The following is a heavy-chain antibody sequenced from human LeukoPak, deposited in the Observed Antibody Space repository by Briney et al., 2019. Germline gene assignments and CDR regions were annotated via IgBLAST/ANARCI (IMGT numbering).Heavy chain of an antibody. CDR3: ARAGNDWTYYYYYYMDV. CDR1: GYTFTSYG. D-gene: IGHD1-1*01. J-gene: IGHJ6*03. Sequence: ASVKVSCKASGYTFTSYGISWVRQAPGQGLEWMGWISAYNGNTNYAQKLQGRVTMTTDTSTSTTYMELRSLRSDDTAVYYCARAGNDWTYYYYYYMDVWGKGTTVTVSS. V-gene: IGHV1-18*01. CDR2: ISAYNGNT.